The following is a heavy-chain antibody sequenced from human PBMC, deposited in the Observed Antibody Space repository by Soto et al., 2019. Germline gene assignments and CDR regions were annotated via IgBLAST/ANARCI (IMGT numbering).Heavy chain of an antibody. CDR3: ARGGYDFWSGYPYYYYYMDV. Sequence: QVQLQESGPGLVKPSETLSLTCTVSGGSISSYYWSWIRQPPGKGLEWIGYIYYSGSTNYNPSLKSRVTISVDTSKTQFSLKLSSVTAADTAVYYCARGGYDFWSGYPYYYYYMDVWGKGTTVTVAS. CDR2: IYYSGST. J-gene: IGHJ6*03. D-gene: IGHD3-3*01. CDR1: GGSISSYY. V-gene: IGHV4-59*01.